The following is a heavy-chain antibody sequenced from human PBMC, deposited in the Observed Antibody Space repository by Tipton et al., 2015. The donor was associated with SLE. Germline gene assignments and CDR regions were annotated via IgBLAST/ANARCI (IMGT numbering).Heavy chain of an antibody. CDR2: IYASGST. CDR1: GGSISSGNYY. V-gene: IGHV4-61*02. D-gene: IGHD2-21*01. CDR3: ARDRRYCGGDCYYYYYYYMDV. J-gene: IGHJ6*03. Sequence: TLSLTCTVSGGSISSGNYYWSWIRQPAGKGLEWVGRIYASGSTNYNPSLKSRVTISVDTSKNQFSLKLSSVTAADTAVYYCARDRRYCGGDCYYYYYYYMDVWGKGTTVTVSS.